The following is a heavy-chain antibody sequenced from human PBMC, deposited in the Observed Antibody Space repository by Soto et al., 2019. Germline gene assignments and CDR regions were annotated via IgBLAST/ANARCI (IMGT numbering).Heavy chain of an antibody. CDR1: GGSISSSSYY. V-gene: IGHV4-39*01. J-gene: IGHJ4*02. Sequence: SETLSLTCTVSGGSISSSSYYWGWIRQPPGKGLEWIGSIYYSGSTYYNPSLKSRVTISVDTSKNQFSLKLSSVTAADTAVYYCARLSEMPRSIAAAGTTGDSGYWGQGTLVTVSS. D-gene: IGHD6-13*01. CDR2: IYYSGST. CDR3: ARLSEMPRSIAAAGTTGDSGY.